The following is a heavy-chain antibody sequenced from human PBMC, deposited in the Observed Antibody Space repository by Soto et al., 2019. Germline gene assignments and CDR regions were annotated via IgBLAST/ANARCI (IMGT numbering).Heavy chain of an antibody. Sequence: QMQLVEFGGGLVKPGGSLRLSCAASGFIFSDHCISWIRQAPGKGLEWVSYTCPRGGQTYHADSVKGRFTISTDYAKNSAFLQMDSFRGEDTAVYFCARGHYGLDVWGQGTTVTVSS. V-gene: IGHV3-11*01. J-gene: IGHJ6*02. CDR3: ARGHYGLDV. CDR2: TCPRGGQT. CDR1: GFIFSDHC.